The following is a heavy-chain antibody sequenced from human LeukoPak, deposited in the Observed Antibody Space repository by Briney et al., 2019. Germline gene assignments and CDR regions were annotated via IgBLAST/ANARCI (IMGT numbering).Heavy chain of an antibody. V-gene: IGHV4-61*05. CDR1: GGSISSSSYY. CDR2: IYYSGST. D-gene: IGHD3-10*01. CDR3: ARHYYGSGSCYSYYFDY. Sequence: SETLSPTSTVAGGSISSSSYYWSWIREPPGKGLEWIEHIYYSGSTNSHPSLKSRVTISVDTSTNQFSLNLSSVTASDTAVYYCARHYYGSGSCYSYYFDYWGQGTLVTVSS. J-gene: IGHJ4*02.